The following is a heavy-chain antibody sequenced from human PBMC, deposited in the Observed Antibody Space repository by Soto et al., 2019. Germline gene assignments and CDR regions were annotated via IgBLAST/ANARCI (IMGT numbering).Heavy chain of an antibody. V-gene: IGHV1-18*01. CDR2: ISAYNGKT. CDR3: ARHYDRDAFDI. D-gene: IGHD3-16*01. Sequence: QVQLVQSGAEVKKPGASVKVSCKASGYTFTSNGISWVRQAPGQVLEWRGWISAYNGKTNYAQKFQGRVTMTTHTSTSTAYMELRSLRSDDTAVYYCARHYDRDAFDIWGQGTIVTVSS. J-gene: IGHJ3*02. CDR1: GYTFTSNG.